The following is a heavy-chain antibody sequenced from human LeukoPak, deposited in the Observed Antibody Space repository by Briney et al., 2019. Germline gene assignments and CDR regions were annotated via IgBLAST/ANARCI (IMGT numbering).Heavy chain of an antibody. D-gene: IGHD3-22*01. Sequence: GRSLRLSCAASGFTFDDYAMPWVRQAPGKGLEWASGISWNSGSIGYADSVKGRFTISRDNAKNSLYLQMNSLRAEDTALYYCAKERYDSSGYYRNYWGQGTLVTVSS. V-gene: IGHV3-9*01. J-gene: IGHJ4*02. CDR2: ISWNSGSI. CDR3: AKERYDSSGYYRNY. CDR1: GFTFDDYA.